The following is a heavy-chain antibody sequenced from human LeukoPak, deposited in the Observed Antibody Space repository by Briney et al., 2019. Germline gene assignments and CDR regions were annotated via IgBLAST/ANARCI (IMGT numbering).Heavy chain of an antibody. J-gene: IGHJ5*02. Sequence: SQTLSLTCTVSGGSISISSGGYYWSWIREHPGKGLEWIGYIYYSGSTYYNPSLESRVIISVDMSKNQFSLKLSSVTAADTAVYYCARGAWVVAAKALDPWGQGTLVTVSS. CDR1: GGSISISSGGYY. CDR2: IYYSGST. D-gene: IGHD2-15*01. V-gene: IGHV4-31*03. CDR3: ARGAWVVAAKALDP.